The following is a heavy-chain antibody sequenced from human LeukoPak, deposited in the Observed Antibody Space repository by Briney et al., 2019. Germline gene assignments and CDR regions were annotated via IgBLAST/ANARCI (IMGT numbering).Heavy chain of an antibody. J-gene: IGHJ4*02. V-gene: IGHV4-34*01. D-gene: IGHD2-15*01. CDR1: GGSFSGYY. CDR3: AREGGVAAEFDY. Sequence: SETLSLTCAVYGGSFSGYYWSWIRQPPGKGLEWIGEINHSGSTNYNPSLKSRVTISVDTSKNQFSLKLSSVTAADTAVYYCAREGGVAAEFDYWGQGTLVTVSS. CDR2: INHSGST.